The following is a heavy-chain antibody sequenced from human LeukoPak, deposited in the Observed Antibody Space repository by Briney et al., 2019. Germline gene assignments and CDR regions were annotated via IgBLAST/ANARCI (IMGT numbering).Heavy chain of an antibody. CDR2: INPNSGGT. Sequence: ASVKVSCKASGYTFTGYYMHWVRQAPGQGLEWMGWINPNSGGTNYAQKFQGRVTMTRDTSISTAYMELSRLRSDDTAVYYCARDVQYYYYGMDVWGQGTTVTVPS. CDR1: GYTFTGYY. J-gene: IGHJ6*02. V-gene: IGHV1-2*02. CDR3: ARDVQYYYYGMDV.